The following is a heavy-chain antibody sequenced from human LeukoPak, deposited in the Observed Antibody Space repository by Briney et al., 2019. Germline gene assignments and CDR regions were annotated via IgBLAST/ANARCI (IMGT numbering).Heavy chain of an antibody. CDR1: GFTFSSYG. Sequence: PGGSLRLSCAASGFTFSSYGMSWVRQAPGKGLEWVSVFSGSGGSTYYADSVKGRFTISRDNSKNTLYLQMNSLRAEDTAVYYCAKDYFSGSYYSPVDYWGQGTLVTVSS. CDR2: FSGSGGST. J-gene: IGHJ4*02. CDR3: AKDYFSGSYYSPVDY. V-gene: IGHV3-23*01. D-gene: IGHD1-26*01.